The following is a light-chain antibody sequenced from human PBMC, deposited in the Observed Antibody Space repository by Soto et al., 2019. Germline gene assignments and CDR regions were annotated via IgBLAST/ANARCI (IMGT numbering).Light chain of an antibody. J-gene: IGKJ2*01. CDR1: QSISSY. Sequence: DIQMTQSPSSLSASVGDRVTITCRASQSISSYLNWYQQKPGKAPKLLIYAASSLQSGVPSRFSGSGSGTDFTLTISSLQPEHFGTYYCQQSYSPPYTFGQGTKLEIK. CDR3: QQSYSPPYT. V-gene: IGKV1-39*01. CDR2: AAS.